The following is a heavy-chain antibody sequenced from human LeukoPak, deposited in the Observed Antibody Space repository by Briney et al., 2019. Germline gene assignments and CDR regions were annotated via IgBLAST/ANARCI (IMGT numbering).Heavy chain of an antibody. D-gene: IGHD1-26*01. J-gene: IGHJ3*02. V-gene: IGHV1-46*01. CDR3: AKDYLGASHTFDI. CDR1: VYTFIRHC. Sequence: GASEKVSRKASVYTFIRHCMHWVRQAPGQGLEWMGIINTSGGSTRYAQKLQGRVTMTRDTSTSTVYMELNSLRFDDTAVYYCAKDYLGASHTFDIWGQGTMVTVSS. CDR2: INTSGGST.